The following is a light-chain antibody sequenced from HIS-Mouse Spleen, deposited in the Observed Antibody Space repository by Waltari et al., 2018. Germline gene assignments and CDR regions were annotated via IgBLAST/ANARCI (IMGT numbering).Light chain of an antibody. Sequence: EIVMTQSPATLSVSPGERATLSCRASQSVSSNLAWYQQKPGQAPRLLIYGASIRATGIPARFSGSGSGTEFTLTISIRQSEDVAVYYCQQYNNWPPLTFGGGTKVEIK. CDR3: QQYNNWPPLT. J-gene: IGKJ4*01. V-gene: IGKV3D-15*03. CDR1: QSVSSN. CDR2: GAS.